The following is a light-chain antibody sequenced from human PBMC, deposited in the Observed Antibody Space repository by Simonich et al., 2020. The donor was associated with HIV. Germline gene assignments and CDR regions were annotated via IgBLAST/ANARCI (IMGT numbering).Light chain of an antibody. V-gene: IGKV1-39*01. CDR1: QSISRY. CDR3: QQYYSTPLT. CDR2: VAS. J-gene: IGKJ4*01. Sequence: DIQMTQSPSSVSASVGDRVTIPCRASQSISRYLNWYQQKRGKAPKLLIYVASSLPRGVPSRFSGSGSGTDFTLTISSLQDEDVAVYYCQQYYSTPLTFGGGTKVEIK.